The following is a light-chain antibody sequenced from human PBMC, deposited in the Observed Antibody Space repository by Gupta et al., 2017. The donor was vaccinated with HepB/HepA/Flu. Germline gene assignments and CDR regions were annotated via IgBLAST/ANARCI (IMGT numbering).Light chain of an antibody. CDR1: SPNIGSNA. Sequence: QSVLTPPPSASGAPGPRVTISCSGSSPNIGSNAVNWYQQLPGTAPKLIIYLNNQRPSGVPDRFSGSKSGTSASLAISGLQSEDEADYYCAAWDVSLNGGVFGGGTKLTVL. CDR2: LNN. V-gene: IGLV1-44*01. CDR3: AAWDVSLNGGV. J-gene: IGLJ3*02.